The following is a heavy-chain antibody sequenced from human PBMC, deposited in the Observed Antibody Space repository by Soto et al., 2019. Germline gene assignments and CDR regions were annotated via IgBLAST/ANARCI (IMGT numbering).Heavy chain of an antibody. CDR2: IYSTGNT. CDR3: ARDSPSSGFIDY. D-gene: IGHD3-22*01. J-gene: IGHJ4*02. Sequence: TSETLSLTCTVSGDSIRSSSYWGWIRQPPGKGLEWIGSIYSTGNTYYNPSLNSQVTISVDTSKNQFSLKLSSVTAADTAVYYCARDSPSSGFIDYWGQGTLVTVSS. CDR1: GDSIRSSSY. V-gene: IGHV4-38-2*02.